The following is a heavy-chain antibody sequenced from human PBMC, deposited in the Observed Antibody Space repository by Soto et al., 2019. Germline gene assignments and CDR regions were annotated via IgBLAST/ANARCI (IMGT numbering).Heavy chain of an antibody. CDR2: IRNKPQSYTT. D-gene: IGHD2-21*01. CDR1: GFSLSDHY. V-gene: IGHV3-72*01. CDR3: ADLTWGRDYLP. Sequence: EVQLVESGGDLVQPGGSLRLSCVASGFSLSDHYMDWVRQAPGKGLEWVAIIRNKPQSYTTDYADSVKGRFTISRDDSQNSLYLQMNSLTTEDTAIYYCADLTWGRDYLPWGQGTLVTVSS. J-gene: IGHJ5*02.